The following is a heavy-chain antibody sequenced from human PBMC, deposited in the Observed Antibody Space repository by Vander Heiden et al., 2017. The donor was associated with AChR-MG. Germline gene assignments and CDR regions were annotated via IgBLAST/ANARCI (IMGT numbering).Heavy chain of an antibody. J-gene: IGHJ1*01. V-gene: IGHV3-7*01. CDR1: GFTFSTDW. Sequence: EVHLVESGRALVQLGGSLRLSCAASGFTFSTDWFTWVRLAPGKGPEWVANIKQDGSGTWYVDSVKGRFTISRDNPKNSMFLQMDSLRAEDTAVYFCVGSSSGLYGEDFQHWGQGILVTVSS. CDR3: VGSSSGLYGEDFQH. CDR2: IKQDGSGT. D-gene: IGHD6-19*01.